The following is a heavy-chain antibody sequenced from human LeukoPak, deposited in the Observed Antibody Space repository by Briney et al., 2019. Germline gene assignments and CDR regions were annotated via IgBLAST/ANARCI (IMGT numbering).Heavy chain of an antibody. V-gene: IGHV3-7*03. CDR1: EFPFSDSW. CDR2: IKKDGSGI. D-gene: IGHD1/OR15-1a*01. J-gene: IGHJ6*04. CDR3: AGGNSMNV. Sequence: PGGSLRLSCAVSEFPFSDSWMYWVRQAQGKGLEGVANIKKDGSGISYVDSVQGRFIISRDNAKNSLYLQMNSLRVEDTAVYFCAGGNSMNVWGKGTAVTVSS.